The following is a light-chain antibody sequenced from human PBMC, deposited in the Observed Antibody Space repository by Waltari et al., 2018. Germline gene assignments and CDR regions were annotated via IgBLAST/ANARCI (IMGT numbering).Light chain of an antibody. CDR1: QSILFSSYNKSF. Sequence: DIVMTQSPDSLAVSLGERATINCKSSQSILFSSYNKSFLNWYQQRPGQPPRLLLYWASTRASGVPDRISGSGSGTDFTLTISGLQTEDVAIYYRQQFYHAPQTFGQGTKVEIK. CDR3: QQFYHAPQT. V-gene: IGKV4-1*01. CDR2: WAS. J-gene: IGKJ2*01.